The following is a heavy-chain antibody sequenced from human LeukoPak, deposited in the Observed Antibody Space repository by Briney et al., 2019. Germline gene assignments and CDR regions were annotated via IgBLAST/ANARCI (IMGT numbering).Heavy chain of an antibody. CDR2: ISGSGGST. CDR3: APTPVTRLDYFDY. Sequence: GGSLRLSCAASGFTFSSYAMSWVRQAPGKGLEWGSAISGSGGSTYYADSVKGRFTISRDNSKNTLYLQMHSLRAEDKAVYYCAPTPVTRLDYFDYWGQGTLVTVSS. CDR1: GFTFSSYA. V-gene: IGHV3-23*01. D-gene: IGHD4-17*01. J-gene: IGHJ4*02.